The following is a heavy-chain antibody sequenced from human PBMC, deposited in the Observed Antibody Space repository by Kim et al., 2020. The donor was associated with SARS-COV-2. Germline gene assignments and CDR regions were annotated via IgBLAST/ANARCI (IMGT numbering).Heavy chain of an antibody. CDR2: INSDGSST. CDR3: ARGRITMVRGAQGWALWY. D-gene: IGHD3-10*01. J-gene: IGHJ4*02. Sequence: GGSLRLSCAASGFTFSSYWMHWVRQAPGKGLVWVSRINSDGSSTSYADSVKGRFTISRDNAKNTLYLQMNSLRAEDTAVYYCARGRITMVRGAQGWALWYWGQGTLVTVSS. CDR1: GFTFSSYW. V-gene: IGHV3-74*01.